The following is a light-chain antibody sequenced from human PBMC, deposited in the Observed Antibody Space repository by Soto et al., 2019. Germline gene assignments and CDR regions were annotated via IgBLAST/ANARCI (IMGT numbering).Light chain of an antibody. J-gene: IGLJ2*01. CDR3: SSYTSSSTLVV. CDR1: SSDVCGYNY. Sequence: QSALTQPASVSGSPGQSITISCTGTSSDVCGYNYVSWYQQHPGKAPKLMIYDVSNRPSGVSNRFSGSKSGNTASLTISGLQDDDEADYYCSSYTSSSTLVVFGGGTKLTVL. CDR2: DVS. V-gene: IGLV2-14*01.